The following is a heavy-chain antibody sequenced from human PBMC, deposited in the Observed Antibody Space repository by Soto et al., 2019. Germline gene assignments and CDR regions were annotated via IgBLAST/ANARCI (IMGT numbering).Heavy chain of an antibody. D-gene: IGHD6-6*01. V-gene: IGHV4-34*01. J-gene: IGHJ6*03. CDR1: SGSFSGYY. CDR2: INHSGST. CDR3: AREYGRAPYYYYYYMDV. Sequence: QVQLQQWGAGLLKPSETLSLTCAVYSGSFSGYYWSWIRQPPGKGLEWIGEINHSGSTNYNPSLKSRVTISVDTSKNQFSLKLSSVTAADTAVYYCAREYGRAPYYYYYYMDVWGKGTTVTVSS.